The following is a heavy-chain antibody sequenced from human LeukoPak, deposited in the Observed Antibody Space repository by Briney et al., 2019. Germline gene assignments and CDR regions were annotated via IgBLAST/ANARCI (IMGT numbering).Heavy chain of an antibody. Sequence: GGSLRLSCAAPGFTFNTYSMNWVRQTPGKGLEWVSSISSSSRYIYYADSVKGRFTISRDNAKNSLYLQMNSLRAEDTAVYYCASRLYSSGSFDYWGQGTLVTGSS. D-gene: IGHD6-19*01. V-gene: IGHV3-21*01. CDR1: GFTFNTYS. CDR2: ISSSSRYI. CDR3: ASRLYSSGSFDY. J-gene: IGHJ4*02.